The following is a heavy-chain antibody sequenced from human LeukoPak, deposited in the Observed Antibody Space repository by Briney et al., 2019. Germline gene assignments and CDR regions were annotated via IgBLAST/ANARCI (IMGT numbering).Heavy chain of an antibody. CDR2: IHYSGST. Sequence: SETLSLTCSVTGGSISSHVWTWIRQPPGKGLEWIGYIHYSGSTNYNPSLKSRLSMSVDTSKNEFSLKLSSVTAADTAVYYCARDFLDCSRGSCLNWFAPWGQGTLV. CDR1: GGSISSHV. V-gene: IGHV4-59*11. CDR3: ARDFLDCSRGSCLNWFAP. J-gene: IGHJ5*02. D-gene: IGHD2-15*01.